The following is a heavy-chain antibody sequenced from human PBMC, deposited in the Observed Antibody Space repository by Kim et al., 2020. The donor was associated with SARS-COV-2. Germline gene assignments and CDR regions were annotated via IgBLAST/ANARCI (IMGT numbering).Heavy chain of an antibody. Sequence: SGKGRFTISRGNAKNTLYLQMNGLRTEDTAVYYCAKVGDDDSSGFYAFFRSWGQGTRVTVSS. CDR3: AKVGDDDSSGFYAFFRS. D-gene: IGHD3-22*01. V-gene: IGHV3-74*01. J-gene: IGHJ5*02.